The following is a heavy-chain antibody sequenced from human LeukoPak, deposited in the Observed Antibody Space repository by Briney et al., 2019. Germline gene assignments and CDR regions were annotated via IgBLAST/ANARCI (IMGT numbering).Heavy chain of an antibody. J-gene: IGHJ4*02. V-gene: IGHV4-34*01. CDR1: GGSFSGYY. D-gene: IGHD6-6*01. Sequence: SETLSLTCAVYGGSFSGYYWSWIRQPPGEGREWIGEINHSGSTNYNPSLKSRVTISVDTSKNQFSLKLSSVTAADTGVYYCARYSSSSRAEDYWGQGTLVTVSS. CDR3: ARYSSSSRAEDY. CDR2: INHSGST.